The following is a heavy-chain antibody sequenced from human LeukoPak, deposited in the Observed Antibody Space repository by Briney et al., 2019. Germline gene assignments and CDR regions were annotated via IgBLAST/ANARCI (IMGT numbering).Heavy chain of an antibody. D-gene: IGHD3-22*01. CDR3: AKHYYDSSGYYWDY. J-gene: IGHJ4*02. Sequence: SETLSLTCAVPGYSISSGYYWGWIRQPPGKGLEWIGSIYHSGSTYYNPSLKSRVTISVDTSKNQFSLKLSSVTAADTAVYYCAKHYYDSSGYYWDYWGQGTLVTVSS. V-gene: IGHV4-38-2*01. CDR1: GYSISSGYY. CDR2: IYHSGST.